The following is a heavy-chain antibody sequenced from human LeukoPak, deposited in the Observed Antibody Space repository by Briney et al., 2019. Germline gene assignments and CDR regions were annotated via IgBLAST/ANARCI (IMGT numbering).Heavy chain of an antibody. D-gene: IGHD3-22*01. Sequence: GGSLRLSCVASGFTFSPYNMHWVRQAPGKGLEWVSAISASSTYIYYADSVKGRFTVSRDNARDSLYLQMNSLRAEDTAVYYCARFYYCDSSGFDCWGQGTLVTVSS. CDR1: GFTFSPYN. J-gene: IGHJ4*02. CDR2: ISASSTYI. CDR3: ARFYYCDSSGFDC. V-gene: IGHV3-21*01.